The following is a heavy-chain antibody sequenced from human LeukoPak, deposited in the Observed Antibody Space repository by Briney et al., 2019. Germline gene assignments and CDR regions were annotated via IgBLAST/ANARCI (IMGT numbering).Heavy chain of an antibody. CDR2: ISAYNGNT. J-gene: IGHJ5*02. V-gene: IGHV1-18*04. CDR1: GYTFTSYY. D-gene: IGHD6-13*01. CDR3: ARDGLAAKYNWFDP. Sequence: ASVKVSCKASGYTFTSYYMHWVRQAPGQGLEWMGWISAYNGNTNYAQKLQGRVTMTTDTSTSTAYMELRSLRSDDTAVYYCARDGLAAKYNWFDPWGQGTLVTVSS.